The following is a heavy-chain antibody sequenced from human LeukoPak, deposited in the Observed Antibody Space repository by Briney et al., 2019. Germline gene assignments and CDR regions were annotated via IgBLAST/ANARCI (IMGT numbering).Heavy chain of an antibody. D-gene: IGHD3-22*01. CDR1: GFSLSTSKMC. Sequence: SGPALVKPTQTLTLTCTFSGFSLSTSKMCVSWIRQPPGKALEWLARIDWDDDKYYSTSLKTRLTISKDTSKNQVVLRMTNMDPVDTATSYCARSLYDSSGYFYEPLDYWGQGTLVTVSS. CDR3: ARSLYDSSGYFYEPLDY. V-gene: IGHV2-70*11. CDR2: IDWDDDK. J-gene: IGHJ4*02.